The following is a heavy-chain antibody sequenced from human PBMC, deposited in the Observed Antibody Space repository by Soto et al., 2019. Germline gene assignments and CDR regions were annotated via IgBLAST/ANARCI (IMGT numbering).Heavy chain of an antibody. V-gene: IGHV4-4*02. CDR2: IYHSGTT. J-gene: IGHJ5*02. Sequence: QVQLQESGPGLVKPSGTLSLTCAVSGGSISSDDWWTWVRQPPGEGLEWIGEIYHSGTTNYNPSVMSRVSIAVDKAKTQCSLRLDSVTAADTAVYYCARADCYGVCRGKWLDPWGQGILVTISS. D-gene: IGHD2-21*02. CDR1: GGSISSDDW. CDR3: ARADCYGVCRGKWLDP.